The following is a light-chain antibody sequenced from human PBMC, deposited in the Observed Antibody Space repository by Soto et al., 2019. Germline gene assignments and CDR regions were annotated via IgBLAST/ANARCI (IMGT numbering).Light chain of an antibody. CDR3: QQYYTRPHT. J-gene: IGKJ1*01. Sequence: EVVMTQSPATLSVSPGEGATLSCRASQSISNTSAWYQLRPGQSPRLLIYDAATTATGIPARFSGSGSGTEFTLTISSLQSEDFAVYYCQQYYTRPHTFGQGTKVEIK. CDR1: QSISNT. CDR2: DAA. V-gene: IGKV3-15*01.